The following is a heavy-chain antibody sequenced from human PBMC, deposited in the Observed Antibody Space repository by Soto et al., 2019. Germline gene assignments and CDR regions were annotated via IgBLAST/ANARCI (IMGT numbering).Heavy chain of an antibody. CDR1: GGTFSSYA. Sequence: ASVKVSCKAYGGTFSSYAVSWVRQAPGQGLEWMGGIIPIFGTANYAQKVQGRVTITADKSTSTAYMELSSLTSEATAVYYCAREGYGYSSCYYAGYWGQATLVTASS. D-gene: IGHD3-22*01. CDR3: AREGYGYSSCYYAGY. V-gene: IGHV1-69*06. J-gene: IGHJ4*02. CDR2: IIPIFGTA.